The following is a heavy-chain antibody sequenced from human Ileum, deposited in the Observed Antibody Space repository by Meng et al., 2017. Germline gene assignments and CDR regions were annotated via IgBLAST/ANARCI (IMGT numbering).Heavy chain of an antibody. CDR3: SRTSYYDNSGYYPG. D-gene: IGHD3-22*01. Sequence: QVQLQQWGGGLLEPSETLSLTCAVYGGSFSGYYWSWIRQPPGKGLEWIGEINHSGSTNYNPSLKSRVTISVDTSKNQFSLKLSSVTAADTAVYYCSRTSYYDNSGYYPGWGQGTLVTVSS. CDR1: GGSFSGYY. CDR2: INHSGST. J-gene: IGHJ4*02. V-gene: IGHV4-34*01.